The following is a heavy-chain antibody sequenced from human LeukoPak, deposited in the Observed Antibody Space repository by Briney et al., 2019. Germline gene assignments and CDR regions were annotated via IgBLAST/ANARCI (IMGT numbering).Heavy chain of an antibody. V-gene: IGHV3-53*01. CDR3: ARESWGRYFDY. Sequence: KTGGSLRLSCAASGFTVSSNYMSWVRQAPGKGLEWVSVIYSGGSTYYADSVKGRFTISRDNSKNTLYLQMNSLRAEDTAVYYCARESWGRYFDYWGQGTLVTVSS. CDR2: IYSGGST. J-gene: IGHJ4*02. D-gene: IGHD6-13*01. CDR1: GFTVSSNY.